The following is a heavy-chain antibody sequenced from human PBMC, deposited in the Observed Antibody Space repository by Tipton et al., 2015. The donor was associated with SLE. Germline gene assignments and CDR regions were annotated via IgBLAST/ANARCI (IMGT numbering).Heavy chain of an antibody. Sequence: TLSLTCTVSGGSISSGSYYWSWIRQPAGKGLEWIGRIYTSGSTNYNPSLKSRVTISVDTSKNQFSLRLSSVTTADTAVYYCARGARGNSYGSDEDFDYWGQGTLVTVSS. D-gene: IGHD5-18*01. CDR1: GGSISSGSYY. CDR2: IYTSGST. CDR3: ARGARGNSYGSDEDFDY. V-gene: IGHV4-61*02. J-gene: IGHJ4*02.